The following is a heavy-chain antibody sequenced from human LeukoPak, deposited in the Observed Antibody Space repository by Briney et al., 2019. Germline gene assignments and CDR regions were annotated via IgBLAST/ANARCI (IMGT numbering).Heavy chain of an antibody. V-gene: IGHV3-64*01. J-gene: IGHJ4*02. CDR2: ISRNGGST. CDR1: GFTLSSFV. Sequence: PGGSLSLSCAASGFTLSSFVMHWVRQAPGKGLESVSAISRNGGSTYYANSAKGRFTISRDNSKNTLYLQMGSLRAEDMAIYYCARENNGGLDYWGQGTLVTVSS. CDR3: ARENNGGLDY. D-gene: IGHD1/OR15-1a*01.